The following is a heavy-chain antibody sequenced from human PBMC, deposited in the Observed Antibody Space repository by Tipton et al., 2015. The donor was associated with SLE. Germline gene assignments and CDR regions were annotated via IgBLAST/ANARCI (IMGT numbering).Heavy chain of an antibody. Sequence: QSGHEVKKPGASVKVSCRASGYAFVTYGISWVRQAPGQGLEWVGWISTYARTTHSSPKLQGRVTMTTDISTSTAYMDLRSLRSDDTAIYFCARAPLPQCTGAFDIWGQGTIVSVSS. D-gene: IGHD2-8*01. V-gene: IGHV1-18*01. J-gene: IGHJ3*02. CDR2: ISTYARTT. CDR3: ARAPLPQCTGAFDI. CDR1: GYAFVTYG.